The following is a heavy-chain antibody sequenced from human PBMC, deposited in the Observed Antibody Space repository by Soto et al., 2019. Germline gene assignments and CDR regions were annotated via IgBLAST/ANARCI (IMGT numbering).Heavy chain of an antibody. Sequence: VQLVESGGGVVQPGRSLRLSCAASGFTFSDYAMHWVRQAPGKGLEWVAVVSHDGRNTHYADSVKGRFTISRDSSKNTVSLEMTSLSAEETDVYYCAKGGRQWLVKSDFNYWGQGALVTVAS. CDR3: AKGGRQWLVKSDFNY. CDR1: GFTFSDYA. CDR2: VSHDGRNT. V-gene: IGHV3-30*18. J-gene: IGHJ4*02. D-gene: IGHD6-19*01.